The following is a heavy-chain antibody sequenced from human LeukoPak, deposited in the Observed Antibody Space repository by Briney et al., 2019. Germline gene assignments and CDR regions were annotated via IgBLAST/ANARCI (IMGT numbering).Heavy chain of an antibody. Sequence: VASVKVSCKTSGYTFADYYIHWVRQAPGQGLEWMGWIYPKSGGTNSAQKFQGRVTMTRDTSTSTAYMELSRLRFDDTAVYYCARVSTSGYRDWLDPWGQGTLVTVSS. V-gene: IGHV1-2*02. D-gene: IGHD3-9*01. CDR2: IYPKSGGT. CDR3: ARVSTSGYRDWLDP. CDR1: GYTFADYY. J-gene: IGHJ5*02.